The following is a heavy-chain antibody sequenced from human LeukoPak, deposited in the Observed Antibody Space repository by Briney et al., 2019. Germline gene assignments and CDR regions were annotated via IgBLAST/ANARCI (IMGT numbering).Heavy chain of an antibody. J-gene: IGHJ4*02. V-gene: IGHV1-46*01. CDR1: GYTFTSYY. D-gene: IGHD3-10*01. Sequence: GASVKVSCKASGYTFTSYYMHWVRQAPGQGREWMGIINPSGGSTSYAQKFQGRVTMTRDTYTSTVYMELSSLRSEDTAVYYCARVSSSGSYPQDFDYWGQGALVTVSS. CDR2: INPSGGST. CDR3: ARVSSSGSYPQDFDY.